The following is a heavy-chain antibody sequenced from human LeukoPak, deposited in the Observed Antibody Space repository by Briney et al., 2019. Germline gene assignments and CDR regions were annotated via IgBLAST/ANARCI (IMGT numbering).Heavy chain of an antibody. Sequence: GGSLSLSCAASGFTFSSYWMHWVRQPPGKGLVWVSRINSDGSATGYADSVKGRFTISRDNSKNMLYLQMNSLRDEDTAVYYCARDRSTRYFDYWGQGTLVTVSS. CDR1: GFTFSSYW. J-gene: IGHJ4*02. D-gene: IGHD1-1*01. CDR3: ARDRSTRYFDY. V-gene: IGHV3-74*01. CDR2: INSDGSAT.